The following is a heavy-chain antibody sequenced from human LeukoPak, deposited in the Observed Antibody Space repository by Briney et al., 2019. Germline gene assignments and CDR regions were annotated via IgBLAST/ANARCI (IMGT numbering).Heavy chain of an antibody. D-gene: IGHD3-22*01. V-gene: IGHV5-51*01. CDR1: GYSFTSYW. Sequence: GESLKISCKGSGYSFTSYWIGWVRQMSGKGLEWVGIIYPGDSDTRYSPSFQGQVTISADKSISTAYLQWSSLKASDTAMYYCARALKEGITMIVVADYWGQGTLVTVSS. CDR3: ARALKEGITMIVVADY. CDR2: IYPGDSDT. J-gene: IGHJ4*02.